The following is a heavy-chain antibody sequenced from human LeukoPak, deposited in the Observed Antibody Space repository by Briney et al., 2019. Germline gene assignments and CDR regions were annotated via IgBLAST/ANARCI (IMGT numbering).Heavy chain of an antibody. CDR3: ARGPQYGSGSYFDY. D-gene: IGHD3-10*01. CDR1: GFTFSSYG. V-gene: IGHV3-33*01. J-gene: IGHJ4*02. Sequence: PGGSLRLSCAASGFTFSSYGMHWVRQAPGKGLEWVAVIWDDGSNKFYADSVKGRFTISRDNSKNTLYLQMNSLRAEDTTVYYCARGPQYGSGSYFDYWGQGTPVTVSS. CDR2: IWDDGSNK.